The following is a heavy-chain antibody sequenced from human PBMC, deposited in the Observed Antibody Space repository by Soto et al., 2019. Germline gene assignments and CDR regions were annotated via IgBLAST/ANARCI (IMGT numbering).Heavy chain of an antibody. CDR2: ISTHTGNT. J-gene: IGHJ2*01. D-gene: IGHD4-17*01. Sequence: QVQLVQSGPEVKESGASVKVSCKASGYTFTSRGIYWVRQAPGQGLEWMGYISTHTGNTHYAQSIQARVTLTTDTSTSTAYMDLRSLRSDDTAVYYCVREAGDYDWYFDLWGRGTPVTVSS. CDR3: VREAGDYDWYFDL. V-gene: IGHV1-18*01. CDR1: GYTFTSRG.